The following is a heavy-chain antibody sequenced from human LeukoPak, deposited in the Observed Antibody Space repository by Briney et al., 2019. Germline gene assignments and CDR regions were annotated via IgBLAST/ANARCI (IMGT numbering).Heavy chain of an antibody. CDR1: GYTFTAYY. CDR2: INPNSGGT. V-gene: IGHV1-2*06. J-gene: IGHJ5*02. D-gene: IGHD2-15*01. Sequence: ASVKVSCKASGYTFTAYYMHWVRQAPGQGLEWMGRINPNSGGTNYAQKFQGRVTMTRDTSISTAYMELSRLRSDDTAVYYCARDQARGFCSGWLNWFDPWGQGTLVTVSS. CDR3: ARDQARGFCSGWLNWFDP.